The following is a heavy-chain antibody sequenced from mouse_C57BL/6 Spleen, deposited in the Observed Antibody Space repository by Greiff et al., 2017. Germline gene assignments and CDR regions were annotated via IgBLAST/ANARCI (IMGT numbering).Heavy chain of an antibody. CDR2: ISYDGSN. CDR1: GYSITSGYY. V-gene: IGHV3-6*01. D-gene: IGHD1-1*01. CDR3: ARPTTVEGYLYFDV. J-gene: IGHJ1*03. Sequence: EVQLQQSGPGLVKPSQSLSLTCSVTGYSITSGYYWNWIRQFPGNKLEWRGYISYDGSNNYNPSLKNRISITRDTSKNQLFLKLNSVTTEDTATYYGARPTTVEGYLYFDVWGTGTTVTVSS.